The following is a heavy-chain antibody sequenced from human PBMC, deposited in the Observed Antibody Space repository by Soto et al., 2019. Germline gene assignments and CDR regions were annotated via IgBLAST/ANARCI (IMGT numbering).Heavy chain of an antibody. V-gene: IGHV3-73*01. Sequence: PXGCLGLSCAVCGFSVSDSGIHGVRQASGKGLEWVARIGVKSRGYPTTYAESLKGRFTISRDDSKNMAYLQMDILKTEDTDVYYCVGPNWFDPWAQRTLVTVSS. CDR3: VGPNWFDP. CDR2: IGVKSRGYPT. CDR1: GFSVSDSG. J-gene: IGHJ5*02.